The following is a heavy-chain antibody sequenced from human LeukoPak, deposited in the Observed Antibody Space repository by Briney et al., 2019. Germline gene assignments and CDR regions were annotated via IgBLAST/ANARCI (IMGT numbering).Heavy chain of an antibody. Sequence: PGRSLRLSCAASGFTFRSYGMSWVRQAPGKGLEWVSAISGSGGSTYYADSVKGRFTISRDNSKNTLYLQMNSLRAEDTAVYYCARTYYYDSSGYHPWGQGTLVTVSS. D-gene: IGHD3-22*01. V-gene: IGHV3-23*01. J-gene: IGHJ4*02. CDR1: GFTFRSYG. CDR3: ARTYYYDSSGYHP. CDR2: ISGSGGST.